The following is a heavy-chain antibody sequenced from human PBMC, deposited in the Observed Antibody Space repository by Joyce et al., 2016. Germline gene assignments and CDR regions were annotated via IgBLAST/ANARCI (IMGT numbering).Heavy chain of an antibody. CDR3: ARDPGTHYVDSDYPMFYFDY. Sequence: EVQLVESGGGVVRPGGSLRPSCAASGFTFEDYGMSWVRQPPGEGLEWVSGINWKGDSTGYADSVKGRFTVSRDNAKNSLYLQMNSLGAEDTALYYCARDPGTHYVDSDYPMFYFDYWGQGTLVTVSS. J-gene: IGHJ4*02. D-gene: IGHD4-17*01. CDR1: GFTFEDYG. V-gene: IGHV3-20*04. CDR2: INWKGDST.